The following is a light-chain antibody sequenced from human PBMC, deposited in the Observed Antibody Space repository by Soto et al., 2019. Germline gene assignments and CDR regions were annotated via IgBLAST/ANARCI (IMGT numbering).Light chain of an antibody. CDR1: SSKIGSNY. Sequence: QSVLTQPPSASGTPGQRVTISCSGNSSKIGSNYVYWYQQLPGTAPKLLIYRNNQRPSGVPDRFSGSKSGTSASLAISGLRSEDEADYYCAAWDDSLSGLYVFGTGTKVTVL. V-gene: IGLV1-47*01. CDR2: RNN. CDR3: AAWDDSLSGLYV. J-gene: IGLJ1*01.